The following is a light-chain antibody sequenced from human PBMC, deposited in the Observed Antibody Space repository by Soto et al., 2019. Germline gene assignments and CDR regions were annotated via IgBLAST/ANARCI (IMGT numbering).Light chain of an antibody. CDR2: GTS. CDR1: QSVSSN. V-gene: IGKV3-15*01. Sequence: EIIMTQSPATLSESPGERATLCCGASQSVSSNLAWYRQRPGQAPRLLIYGTSTRATGIPDRFSGSGSGTEFTLTISSLQSEDFAVYYCQQYDSWPPLFTFGPGTKVDLK. J-gene: IGKJ3*01. CDR3: QQYDSWPPLFT.